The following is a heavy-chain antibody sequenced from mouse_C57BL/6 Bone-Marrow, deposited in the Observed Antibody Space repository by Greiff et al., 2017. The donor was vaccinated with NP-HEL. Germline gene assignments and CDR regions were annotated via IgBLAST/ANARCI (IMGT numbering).Heavy chain of an antibody. CDR2: IDPENGDT. CDR1: GYTIKDDY. J-gene: IGHJ4*01. Sequence: EVQLQQSGAELVRPGASVKLSCTASGYTIKDDYMHWVKQRPEQGLEWIGWIDPENGDTEYDSKFQGKATITADTSSNTAYLQLSSLTSEDTAVYYCATGGSSPYSMDYWGQGTSVTVSS. D-gene: IGHD1-1*01. V-gene: IGHV14-4*01. CDR3: ATGGSSPYSMDY.